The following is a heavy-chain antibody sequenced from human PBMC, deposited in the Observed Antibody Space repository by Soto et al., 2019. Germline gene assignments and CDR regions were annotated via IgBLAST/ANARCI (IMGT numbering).Heavy chain of an antibody. CDR1: GFNFSTYY. CDR3: ARATDTSMVDY. V-gene: IGHV1-8*01. D-gene: IGHD5-18*01. Sequence: QVQLVQSGAEVKKPGASVKVSCQTSGFNFSTYYFNWVRQAAGQGPEWMGWMNPRNGQTGYVQKFRGRVTMTRDTSIATVYLEMSRLTSEDTAIYGCARATDTSMVDYWGQGTLVTVSS. J-gene: IGHJ4*02. CDR2: MNPRNGQT.